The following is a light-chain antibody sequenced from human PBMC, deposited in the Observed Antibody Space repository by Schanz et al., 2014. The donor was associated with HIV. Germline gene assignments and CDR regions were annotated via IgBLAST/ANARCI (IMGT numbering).Light chain of an antibody. CDR3: QQYGSSPRT. Sequence: EIVMTQSPATLSVSPGETATLSCRASQSISINLAWYQHPPPPPPSPLTYDTSQRGTGVPDRFSGSGFVTDFTLTISRLEPEDFAVYYCQQYGSSPRTFGQGTKLEIK. CDR2: DTS. J-gene: IGKJ2*01. V-gene: IGKV3D-20*01. CDR1: QSISIN.